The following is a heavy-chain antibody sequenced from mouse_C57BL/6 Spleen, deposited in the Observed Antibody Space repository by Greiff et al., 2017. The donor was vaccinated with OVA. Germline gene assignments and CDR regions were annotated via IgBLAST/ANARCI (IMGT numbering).Heavy chain of an antibody. CDR2: IDPEDGET. D-gene: IGHD1-1*01. Sequence: VQLQQSGAELVKPGASVKLSCTASGFNIKDYYMHWVKQRTEQGLEWIGRIDPEDGETKYAPQFQGKATITADTSSNTAYLQLSSLTTEDTAVYYCASSPYYGSPAFAYWGQGTLVTVSA. V-gene: IGHV14-2*01. CDR3: ASSPYYGSPAFAY. CDR1: GFNIKDYY. J-gene: IGHJ3*01.